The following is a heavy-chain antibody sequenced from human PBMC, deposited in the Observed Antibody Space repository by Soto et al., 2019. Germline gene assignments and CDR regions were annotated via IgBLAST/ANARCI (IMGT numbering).Heavy chain of an antibody. CDR3: ATRYSTGWSRYNWFGP. V-gene: IGHV3-23*01. CDR1: GFSFSTFT. D-gene: IGHD6-19*01. Sequence: TCSASGFSFSTFTTNLVGQGQGRGLDWVALISHTGGISYYSYSVRGRFTISRDNAKNTVYLQMNNLRADDTAAYYCATRYSTGWSRYNWFGPWGQGTLVTVTS. CDR2: ISHTGGIS. J-gene: IGHJ5*02.